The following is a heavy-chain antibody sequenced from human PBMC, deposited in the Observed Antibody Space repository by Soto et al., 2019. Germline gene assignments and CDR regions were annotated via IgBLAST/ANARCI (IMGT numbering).Heavy chain of an antibody. J-gene: IGHJ6*02. CDR1: GFTFSTYA. Sequence: PGGSLRLSCAASGFTFSTYAMSWVRQAPGKGLEWVSGSDSGGRTYYTDSVKGRFTISRDNSKNTLYLQMNSLRAEDTAVYYCARDLLTGTTWGFYYYYGMDVWGQGTTVTVSS. V-gene: IGHV3-23*01. CDR3: ARDLLTGTTWGFYYYYGMDV. D-gene: IGHD1-7*01. CDR2: SDSGGRT.